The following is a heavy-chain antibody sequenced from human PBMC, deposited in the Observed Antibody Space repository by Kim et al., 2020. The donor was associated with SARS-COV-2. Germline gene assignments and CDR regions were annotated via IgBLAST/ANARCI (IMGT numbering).Heavy chain of an antibody. Sequence: GGSLRLSCAASGFTFSHAWLSWVRQAPGKGLEWVGRIRSKTAGGTTDTIAPVKGRFSISRDDSRNTLYLEMTDLKTEDTALYYCCMYGTAWNLNNWGQGT. CDR1: GFTFSHAW. J-gene: IGHJ4*02. V-gene: IGHV3-15*01. D-gene: IGHD1-1*01. CDR2: IRSKTAGGTT. CDR3: CMYGTAWNLNN.